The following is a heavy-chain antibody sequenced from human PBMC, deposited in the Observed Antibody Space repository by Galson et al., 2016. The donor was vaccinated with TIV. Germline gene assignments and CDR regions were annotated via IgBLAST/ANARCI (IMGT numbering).Heavy chain of an antibody. V-gene: IGHV3-7*03. CDR1: GFTFSSYW. CDR2: MNQDGSEK. CDR3: AKDFEGDYYESSGYSS. Sequence: SLRLSCAASGFTFSSYWMSWVRQAPGKGLERVANMNQDGSEKYYVGSVEGRFTISRDNAKKSLYLQMNSLRAEDTAIYYCAKDFEGDYYESSGYSSWGQGTLVTVSS. D-gene: IGHD3-22*01. J-gene: IGHJ5*02.